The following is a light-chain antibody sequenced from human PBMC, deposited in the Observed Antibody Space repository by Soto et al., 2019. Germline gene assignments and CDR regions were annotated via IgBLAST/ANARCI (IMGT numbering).Light chain of an antibody. Sequence: EIVMTQSPATLSVSPGERATLSCRARQNINNNLAWYQQKPGQGPRLLIYGAYSRATGIPARFSGSGSGTGFTLTISSLQSEDFAIYYWQQYNNWPLTFGGGTKVEIK. J-gene: IGKJ4*01. CDR1: QNINNN. V-gene: IGKV3-15*01. CDR3: QQYNNWPLT. CDR2: GAY.